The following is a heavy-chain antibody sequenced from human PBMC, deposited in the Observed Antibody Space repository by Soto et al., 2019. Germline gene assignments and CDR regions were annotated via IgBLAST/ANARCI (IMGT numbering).Heavy chain of an antibody. V-gene: IGHV3-7*01. D-gene: IGHD3-22*01. CDR2: IKQDGSEK. CDR3: ASCDYSDSSGYYYY. CDR1: GFTFSSYW. J-gene: IGHJ4*02. Sequence: GGSLRLSCAASGFTFSSYWMSWVRQAPGKGLEWVANIKQDGSEKYYVDSEKGRFTISRDNAKNSLYLQMNSLRAEDSAVSYCASCDYSDSSGYYYYWGQGTLVTVSS.